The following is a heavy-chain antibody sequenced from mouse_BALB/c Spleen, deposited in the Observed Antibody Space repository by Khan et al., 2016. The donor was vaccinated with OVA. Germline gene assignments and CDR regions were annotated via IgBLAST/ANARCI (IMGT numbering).Heavy chain of an antibody. CDR1: GFTFSGFG. V-gene: IGHV5-17*02. J-gene: IGHJ2*01. CDR2: ISSGSSTI. CDR3: ARTGYYYFDY. Sequence: EVELVESGGGLVQPGGSRKLSCAASGFTFSGFGMHWVRQAPEKGLEWVAYISSGSSTIYYADTVQGRFTISRDNPKNTLFLQMTSLRSEDKAMYFCARTGYYYFDYWGQGTTLTVSS. D-gene: IGHD2-3*01.